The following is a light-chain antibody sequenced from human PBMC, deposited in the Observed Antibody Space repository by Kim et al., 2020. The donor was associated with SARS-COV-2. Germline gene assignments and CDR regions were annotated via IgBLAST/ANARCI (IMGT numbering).Light chain of an antibody. Sequence: SSELTQDPAVSVALGQTVRITCQGDSLRSYYASWYQQKPGQAPLLVLYEKNNRPSGIPDRFSGSSSGNTASLTITGAQAEDEADYYCNSRESGVNNLVFGGGTQLTVL. V-gene: IGLV3-19*01. CDR1: SLRSYY. J-gene: IGLJ2*01. CDR2: EKN. CDR3: NSRESGVNNLV.